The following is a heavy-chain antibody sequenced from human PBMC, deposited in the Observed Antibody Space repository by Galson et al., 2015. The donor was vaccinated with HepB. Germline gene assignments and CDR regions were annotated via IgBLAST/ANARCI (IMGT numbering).Heavy chain of an antibody. CDR1: GYTFTSYD. V-gene: IGHV1-8*01. CDR2: MNPNSGNT. Sequence: SVKVSCKASGYTFTSYDINWVRQATGQGLEWMGWMNPNSGNTGYAQKFQGRVTMTRNTSISTAYMELSSLRSEDTAVYYCAKGRTAARPRRYYYYGMDVWGQGTTVTVSS. J-gene: IGHJ6*02. CDR3: AKGRTAARPRRYYYYGMDV. D-gene: IGHD6-6*01.